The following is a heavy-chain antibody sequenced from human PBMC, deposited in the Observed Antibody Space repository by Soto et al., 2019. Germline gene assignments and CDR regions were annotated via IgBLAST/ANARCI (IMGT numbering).Heavy chain of an antibody. CDR3: ARGPPYSSSSVPHSPYYYMDV. V-gene: IGHV4-34*01. J-gene: IGHJ6*03. CDR1: GGSFSGYY. D-gene: IGHD6-13*01. Sequence: SETLSLTCAVYGGSFSGYYLSWIRQPPGKGLEWIGEINHSGSTNYNPSLKSRVTISVDTSKNQFSLKLSSVTAADTAVYYCARGPPYSSSSVPHSPYYYMDVWGKGTTVTVSS. CDR2: INHSGST.